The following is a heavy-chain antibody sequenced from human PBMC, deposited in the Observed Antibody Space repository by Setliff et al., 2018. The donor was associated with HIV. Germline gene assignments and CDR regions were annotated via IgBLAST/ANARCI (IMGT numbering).Heavy chain of an antibody. CDR1: GFTLSDYG. Sequence: GGSLRLSCAASGFTLSDYGMHWVRQAPGKGLEWVAVIWYDGSEKHYADSVKGRFTISKDNAKNSLYLQMNSLRAEDTAVYYCARAGVVEGYYYYYYMDVWGKGTTVTVSS. D-gene: IGHD2-15*01. V-gene: IGHV3-33*01. CDR3: ARAGVVEGYYYYYYMDV. CDR2: IWYDGSEK. J-gene: IGHJ6*03.